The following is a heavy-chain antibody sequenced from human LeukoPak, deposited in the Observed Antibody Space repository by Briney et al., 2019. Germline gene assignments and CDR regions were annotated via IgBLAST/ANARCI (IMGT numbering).Heavy chain of an antibody. V-gene: IGHV3-43*02. CDR1: GFTFDDYA. D-gene: IGHD3-3*01. CDR3: ARDRTYYDFWSGYSDY. J-gene: IGHJ4*02. Sequence: GGSLRLSCAASGFTFDDYAMHWVRQAPGKGLEWVSLISGDGGSTYYADSVKGRFTISRDNAKNSLYLQMNSLRAEDTAVYYCARDRTYYDFWSGYSDYWGQGTLVTVSS. CDR2: ISGDGGST.